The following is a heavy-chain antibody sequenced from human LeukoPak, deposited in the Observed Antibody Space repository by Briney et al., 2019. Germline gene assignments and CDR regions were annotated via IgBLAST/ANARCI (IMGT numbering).Heavy chain of an antibody. CDR2: ISYSGST. J-gene: IGHJ4*02. CDR1: GGSISSSSYY. Sequence: SETLSLTCTVSGGSISSSSYYWGWIRQPPGKGLEWIGSISYSGSTYYNSSLKSRVTISVDTSKNQFSLNLKSVTAADTAIYYCARVDAFRWYATFDYWGQGTLVTVAS. V-gene: IGHV4-39*07. CDR3: ARVDAFRWYATFDY. D-gene: IGHD2-8*01.